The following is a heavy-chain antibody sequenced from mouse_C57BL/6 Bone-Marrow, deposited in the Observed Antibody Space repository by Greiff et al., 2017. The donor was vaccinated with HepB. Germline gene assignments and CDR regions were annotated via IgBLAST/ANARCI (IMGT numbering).Heavy chain of an antibody. J-gene: IGHJ1*03. CDR1: GFTFSDYY. Sequence: EVQLVESEGGLVQPGSSMKLSCTASGFTFSDYYMAWVRQVPEKGLEWVANINYDGSSTYYLDSLKSRFIISRDNAKNILYLQMSSLKSEDTATYYCARGPYDYDEGGYFDVWGIGTTVTVSS. V-gene: IGHV5-16*01. D-gene: IGHD2-4*01. CDR2: INYDGSST. CDR3: ARGPYDYDEGGYFDV.